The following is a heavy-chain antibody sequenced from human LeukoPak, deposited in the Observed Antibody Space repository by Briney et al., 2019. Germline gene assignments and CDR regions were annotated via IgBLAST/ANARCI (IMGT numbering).Heavy chain of an antibody. J-gene: IGHJ3*02. V-gene: IGHV3-74*03. D-gene: IGHD1-26*01. CDR1: SFSFSSYW. CDR3: ARGAKWQLLGGDTFDI. Sequence: PGGSLRLSCAASSFSFSSYWMHWVRQAPGKGLVWVSRLNIDGSTATYADSVKGRFTISRDNAKNTLYLQMNSLRVEDTAVYYCARGAKWQLLGGDTFDIWGQGTRVTVSS. CDR2: LNIDGSTA.